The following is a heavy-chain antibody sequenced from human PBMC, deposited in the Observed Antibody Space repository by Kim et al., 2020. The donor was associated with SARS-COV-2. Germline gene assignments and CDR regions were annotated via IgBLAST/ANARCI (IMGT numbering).Heavy chain of an antibody. CDR2: IWYDGSNK. J-gene: IGHJ4*02. CDR3: AKDLRGGYDSIVET. V-gene: IGHV3-33*06. CDR1: GFTFSSYG. D-gene: IGHD5-12*01. Sequence: GGSLRLFCAASGFTFSSYGMHWVRQAPGKGLEWVAVIWYDGSNKYYADSVKGRFTISRDNSKNTLYLQMNSLRAEDTAVYYCAKDLRGGYDSIVETWGQGTLVTVSS.